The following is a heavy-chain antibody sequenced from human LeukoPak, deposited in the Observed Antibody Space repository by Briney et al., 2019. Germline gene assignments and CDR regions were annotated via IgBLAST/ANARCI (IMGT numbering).Heavy chain of an antibody. J-gene: IGHJ6*02. D-gene: IGHD3-3*01. CDR3: ARDPLRFLEIVNYGMDV. CDR1: GYTFTSYY. CDR2: INPSGGST. V-gene: IGHV1-46*01. Sequence: GASVKVSCKASGYTFTSYYMHWVRQAPGQGLEWMGIINPSGGSTSYAQKFQGRVTMTRDTSTSTVYMELSSLRSEDTAVYYCARDPLRFLEIVNYGMDVWGQGTTVTVSS.